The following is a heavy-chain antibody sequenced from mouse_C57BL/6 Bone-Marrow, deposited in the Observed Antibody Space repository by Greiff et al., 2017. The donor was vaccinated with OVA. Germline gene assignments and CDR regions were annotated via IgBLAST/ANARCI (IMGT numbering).Heavy chain of an antibody. D-gene: IGHD1-1*01. CDR1: GFSLTSYG. V-gene: IGHV2-2*01. Sequence: VQLQESGPGLVQPSQSLSITCTVSGFSLTSYGVHWVRQSPGKGLEWLGVIWSGGSTDYNAAFISRLSISKDNSKSQVFFKMNSLQADDTAIYYCARNHGSSYWYFDVWGTGTTVTVSS. CDR2: IWSGGST. J-gene: IGHJ1*03. CDR3: ARNHGSSYWYFDV.